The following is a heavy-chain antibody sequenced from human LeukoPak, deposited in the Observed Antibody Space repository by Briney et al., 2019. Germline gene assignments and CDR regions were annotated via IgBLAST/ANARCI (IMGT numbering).Heavy chain of an antibody. V-gene: IGHV4-59*08. D-gene: IGHD1-26*01. Sequence: SETLSLTCTVSGGSISSYYWSWIRQPPGKGLEWIGHIYYSGSTNYNPSLESRVTISVDTSKNQFSLKLSSVTAADTAVYYCARHYSGRYWLDWGQGTLVTVSS. CDR2: IYYSGST. J-gene: IGHJ4*02. CDR3: ARHYSGRYWLD. CDR1: GGSISSYY.